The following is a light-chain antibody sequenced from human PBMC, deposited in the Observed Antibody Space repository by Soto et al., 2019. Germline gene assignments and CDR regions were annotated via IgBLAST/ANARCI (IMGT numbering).Light chain of an antibody. V-gene: IGKV3D-15*01. CDR1: QSVSSN. Sequence: IVLTQSPGTLSLTPGERATLSCSASQSVSSNYLAWYQQRPGQAPRLLIYGASTRATGIPARFSGSGSGTEFTLSISSLQSEDFAVYYCQQHNNWPISFGQGTRLEIK. CDR3: QQHNNWPIS. J-gene: IGKJ5*01. CDR2: GAS.